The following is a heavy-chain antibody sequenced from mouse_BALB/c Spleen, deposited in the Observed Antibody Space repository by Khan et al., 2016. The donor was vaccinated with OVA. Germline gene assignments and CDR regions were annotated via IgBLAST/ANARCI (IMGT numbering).Heavy chain of an antibody. J-gene: IGHJ1*01. V-gene: IGHV1-39*01. CDR1: GYSFTGYN. Sequence: VQLKESGPELEKPGASVKISCKASGYSFTGYNMNWVKQSNGKSLEWIGNIDPHYGGLSYNQKFKGKATLSVDKSSSTAYMQLKSLTSEDSAVYYCARSTGYFDVWGAGTTVTVSS. CDR2: IDPHYGGL. CDR3: ARSTGYFDV.